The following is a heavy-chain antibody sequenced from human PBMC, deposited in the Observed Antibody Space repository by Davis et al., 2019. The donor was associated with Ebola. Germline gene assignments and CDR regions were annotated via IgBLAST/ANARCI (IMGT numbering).Heavy chain of an antibody. D-gene: IGHD1-1*01. CDR1: GYTFTGYY. CDR3: ARESQLDNYYYYGMDV. V-gene: IGHV1-2*02. Sequence: ASVKVSCKASGYTFTGYYMNWVRQAPGQGLEWMGWINPNSGGTNYRQQFRGRVTMTRDTSISTAYMELSRLRSDDTAVYYCARESQLDNYYYYGMDVWGQGTTVTVSS. CDR2: INPNSGGT. J-gene: IGHJ6*02.